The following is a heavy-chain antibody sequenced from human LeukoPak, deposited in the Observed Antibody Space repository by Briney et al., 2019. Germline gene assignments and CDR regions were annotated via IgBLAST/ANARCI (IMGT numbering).Heavy chain of an antibody. CDR2: ISSSSSTI. CDR3: ARDSRSSSWHYFDN. CDR1: GFTFSSYS. V-gene: IGHV3-48*01. J-gene: IGHJ4*02. Sequence: PGGSLRLSCAASGFTFSSYSMNWVRQAPGKGLEWVSYISSSSSTIYYADSVKGRFTISRDKSKNTLYLLMNSLRAEDTAVYYCARDSRSSSWHYFDNWGQGTLVTVSS. D-gene: IGHD6-13*01.